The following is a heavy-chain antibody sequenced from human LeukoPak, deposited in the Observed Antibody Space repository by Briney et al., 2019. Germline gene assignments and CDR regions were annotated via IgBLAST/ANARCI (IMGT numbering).Heavy chain of an antibody. CDR2: IIPIFGTA. D-gene: IGHD6-13*01. J-gene: IGHJ4*02. Sequence: SVKVSCKASGGTFSSYAISWVRQAPGQGLEWMGGIIPIFGTANYAQKFQGRVTITADKSTSTAYMELSSLRSEDTAVYYCARAGIAAAGIFDYWGQGTLVTVSS. V-gene: IGHV1-69*06. CDR1: GGTFSSYA. CDR3: ARAGIAAAGIFDY.